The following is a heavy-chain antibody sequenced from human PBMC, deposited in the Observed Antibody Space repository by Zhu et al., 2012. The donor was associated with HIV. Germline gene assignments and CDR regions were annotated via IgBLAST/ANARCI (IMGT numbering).Heavy chain of an antibody. J-gene: IGHJ6*03. CDR2: IHHSGTT. Sequence: QVQLQESGPGLVKPSQTLSLTCTVSGGSISSGDYYWSWIRQPPGKGLEWIAYIHHSGTTYYNPSLKSRLSISIDTSKNQFSLRLSSVSAADTAVYFCARADGSGTYYYYYMDVWGQRGPRSPS. D-gene: IGHD3-10*01. CDR3: ARADGSGTYYYYYMDV. V-gene: IGHV4-30-4*08. CDR1: GGSISSGDYY.